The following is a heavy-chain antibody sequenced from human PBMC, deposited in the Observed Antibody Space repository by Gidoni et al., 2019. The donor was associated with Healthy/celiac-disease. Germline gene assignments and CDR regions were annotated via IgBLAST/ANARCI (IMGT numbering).Heavy chain of an antibody. CDR2: ISGSGGST. CDR3: AKMIRVGYCSSTSCLHYFDY. CDR1: GFTFSSYA. Sequence: EVQLLESGGGLVQPGGSLRLYCAASGFTFSSYAMSWVRQAPGKGLEWVSAISGSGGSTYYADSVKGRFTISRDNSKNTLYLQMNSLRAEDTAVYYCAKMIRVGYCSSTSCLHYFDYWGQGTLVTVSS. J-gene: IGHJ4*02. V-gene: IGHV3-23*01. D-gene: IGHD2-2*01.